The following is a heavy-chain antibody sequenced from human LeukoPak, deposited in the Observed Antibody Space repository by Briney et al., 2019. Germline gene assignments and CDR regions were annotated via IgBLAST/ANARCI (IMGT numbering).Heavy chain of an antibody. CDR2: IHHSGRT. CDR1: NYSISSDYY. J-gene: IGHJ5*02. Sequence: SETLSLTCIVSNYSISSDYYWGWIRQPPGKGLEWIGSIHHSGRTYYNPSLRSRVTISVDTSKNHFSLKLNSVTAADTAVYYCARDHLANLASRLFDPWGQGTLVTVSS. CDR3: ARDHLANLASRLFDP. V-gene: IGHV4-38-2*02. D-gene: IGHD3-3*01.